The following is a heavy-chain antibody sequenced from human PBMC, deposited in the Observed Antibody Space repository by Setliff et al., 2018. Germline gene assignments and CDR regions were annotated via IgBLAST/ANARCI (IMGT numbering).Heavy chain of an antibody. CDR2: ISWNSGSI. J-gene: IGHJ5*02. V-gene: IGHV3-9*01. CDR1: GFTCDDYA. CDR3: ARGAPYNTGWYGFDP. Sequence: GGSLRLSCAASGFTCDDYAMHWGRKALGKGLEWVSGISWNSGSIGYADSVKDRFTISRDDAKNTLFLQMNSPRVEDTAVYYCARGAPYNTGWYGFDPWGQGTLVTGSS. D-gene: IGHD6-19*01.